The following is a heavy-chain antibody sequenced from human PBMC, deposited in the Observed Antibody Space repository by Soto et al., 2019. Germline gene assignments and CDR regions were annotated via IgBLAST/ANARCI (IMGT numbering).Heavy chain of an antibody. V-gene: IGHV1-3*01. CDR3: ARDKGYYGFEGWFDP. CDR2: INSGNGNT. J-gene: IGHJ5*02. Sequence: QVQLVQSGAEVKKPGASVKLSCKASGFTFTSYAMHWVRQAPGQRLEWMGWINSGNGNTKYSQKFQGRVTITRDTSVSIVYMELSSLRSEDTAVYFCARDKGYYGFEGWFDPWGQGTLVTVSS. D-gene: IGHD3-10*01. CDR1: GFTFTSYA.